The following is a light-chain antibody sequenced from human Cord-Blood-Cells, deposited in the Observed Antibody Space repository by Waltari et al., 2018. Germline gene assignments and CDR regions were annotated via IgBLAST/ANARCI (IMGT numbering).Light chain of an antibody. J-gene: IGLJ3*02. Sequence: QSALTQPASVSGSPGQSITISCPGTSSDVGCYNLVSWYQQHPGKAPKLMLYEGSKRPSGISNRFSGSKSGNTASLTISGLQAEDEADYYCCSYAGSSTWVFGGGTKLTVL. CDR1: SSDVGCYNL. V-gene: IGLV2-23*01. CDR2: EGS. CDR3: CSYAGSSTWV.